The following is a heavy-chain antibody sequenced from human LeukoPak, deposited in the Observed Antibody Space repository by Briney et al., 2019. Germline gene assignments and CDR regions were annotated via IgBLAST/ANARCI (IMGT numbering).Heavy chain of an antibody. D-gene: IGHD6-19*01. V-gene: IGHV3-9*01. CDR2: MSWTSGSI. CDR3: ARSSGSYDGYYGVEV. J-gene: IGHJ6*02. CDR1: EFTFDDYV. Sequence: GGSLRLSCGASEFTFDDYVIHWVRQGPGKGLEWVAAMSWTSGSIAYADSVKGRFNIFRDNAQSSLYLQMNSLRAEDTAFYYCARSSGSYDGYYGVEVWGQGTTVIVSS.